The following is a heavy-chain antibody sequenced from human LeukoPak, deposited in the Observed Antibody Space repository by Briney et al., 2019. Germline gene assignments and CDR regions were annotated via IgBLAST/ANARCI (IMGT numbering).Heavy chain of an antibody. CDR2: IKSKTDGGTT. D-gene: IGHD3-3*01. V-gene: IGHV3-15*01. CDR1: GFTFSNAW. CDR3: TTESYDFWSGYYPH. J-gene: IGHJ4*02. Sequence: GRSLRLSCAASGFTFSNAWMSWVRQAPGKGLEWVGRIKSKTDGGTTDYAAPVKGRFTISRDDSKNTLYLQMNSLKTEDTAVYYCTTESYDFWSGYYPHWGQGTLVTVSS.